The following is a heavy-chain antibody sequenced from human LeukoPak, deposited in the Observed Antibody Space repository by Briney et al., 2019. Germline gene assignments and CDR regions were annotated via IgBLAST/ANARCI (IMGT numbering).Heavy chain of an antibody. CDR2: ISSSSSNI. J-gene: IGHJ4*02. Sequence: GGSLRLSCAASGFTFSNYDMNWVRQAPGKGLEWVSSISSSSSNIYYADSVKGRFTISRDNAKNSLYLQMNSLRAEDTAVYYCARVGDIVVVPAANLDYWGQGTLVTVSS. CDR3: ARVGDIVVVPAANLDY. V-gene: IGHV3-21*01. D-gene: IGHD2-2*01. CDR1: GFTFSNYD.